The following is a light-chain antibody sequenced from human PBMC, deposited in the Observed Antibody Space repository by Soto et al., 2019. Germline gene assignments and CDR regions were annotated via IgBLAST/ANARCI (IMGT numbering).Light chain of an antibody. CDR2: DVY. CDR1: RGDIGGYNY. Sequence: ALTQPASVSASPGQSITISCTGTRGDIGGYNYVSWYQQHPGKAPKLMIYDVYHRPSGVSNRFSASKSGNTASLTISGLQAEDEADYYCSSYTSSTTLAFGTGTKVTVL. CDR3: SSYTSSTTLA. J-gene: IGLJ1*01. V-gene: IGLV2-14*03.